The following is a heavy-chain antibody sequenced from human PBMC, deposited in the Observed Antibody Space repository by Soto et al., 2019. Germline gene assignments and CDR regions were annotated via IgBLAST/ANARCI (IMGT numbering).Heavy chain of an antibody. Sequence: GGSLRLSCAASGFTFSSYAMSWVRQAPGKGLEWVSAISGSGGSTYYADSVKGRFTISRDNSKNTLYLQMNSLRAEDTAVYYCAKERITMIVVVQQAPFDYWGQGTLVTVSS. J-gene: IGHJ4*02. CDR2: ISGSGGST. V-gene: IGHV3-23*01. D-gene: IGHD3-22*01. CDR3: AKERITMIVVVQQAPFDY. CDR1: GFTFSSYA.